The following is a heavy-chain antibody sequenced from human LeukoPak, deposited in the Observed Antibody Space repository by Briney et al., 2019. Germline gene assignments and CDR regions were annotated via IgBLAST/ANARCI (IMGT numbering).Heavy chain of an antibody. CDR2: IYYSGST. CDR3: ARRTDFWSGLINY. V-gene: IGHV4-39*01. Sequence: SETLSLTCTVSGGSISSSSYYWGWIRQPPGKGLEWIGSIYYSGSTYYNPSLKSRVTISVDTSKNQFSLKLSSVTAADTAVYYCARRTDFWSGLINYWGQGTLVTVSS. J-gene: IGHJ4*02. CDR1: GGSISSSSYY. D-gene: IGHD3-3*01.